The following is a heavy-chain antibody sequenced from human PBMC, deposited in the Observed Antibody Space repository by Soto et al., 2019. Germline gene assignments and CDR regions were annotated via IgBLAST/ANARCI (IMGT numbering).Heavy chain of an antibody. D-gene: IGHD2-2*01. V-gene: IGHV3-11*06. Sequence: GGSLRLSCAASGFTFSDYYMSWIRQAPGKGLEWVSYISSLNTHTNYADSVKGRFTISRDNAKNSLYLQMNGLRVDDTAVYFCAGGRKEPAVIGVAFGIWGQGTMVTVSS. J-gene: IGHJ3*02. CDR3: AGGRKEPAVIGVAFGI. CDR2: ISSLNTHT. CDR1: GFTFSDYY.